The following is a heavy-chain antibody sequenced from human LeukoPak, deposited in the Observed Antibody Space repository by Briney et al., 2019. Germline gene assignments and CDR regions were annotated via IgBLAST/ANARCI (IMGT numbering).Heavy chain of an antibody. V-gene: IGHV3-9*01. J-gene: IGHJ4*02. Sequence: GRSLRLSCAASGFTFDDYAMHWLRQGPGKGLEGVSGINWNSGSIGYADSVKGRFTISRDNAKNSLYLQMNSLRAEDTALYYCAKDGRGGSGSYYVSTHWGQGTLVTVSS. CDR1: GFTFDDYA. D-gene: IGHD3-10*01. CDR3: AKDGRGGSGSYYVSTH. CDR2: INWNSGSI.